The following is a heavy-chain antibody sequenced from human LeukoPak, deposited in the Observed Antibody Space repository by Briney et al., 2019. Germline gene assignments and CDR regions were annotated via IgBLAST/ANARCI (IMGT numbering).Heavy chain of an antibody. CDR2: ISYSGST. CDR1: GGSISNNTYY. J-gene: IGHJ4*02. Sequence: SETLSLTCTVSGGSISNNTYYWGWIRQPPGKGLEWIATISYSGSTYYNPSLKSRVTISIDTSKNQFSLKLSSVTAADTAVYYSARRLIGTDFDYWGQGTLVTVSS. CDR3: ARRLIGTDFDY. V-gene: IGHV4-39*01. D-gene: IGHD1-26*01.